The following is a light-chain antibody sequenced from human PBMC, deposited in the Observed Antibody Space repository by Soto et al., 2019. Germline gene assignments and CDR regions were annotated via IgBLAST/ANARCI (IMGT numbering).Light chain of an antibody. V-gene: IGLV1-40*01. CDR3: QSYDSSLRVV. J-gene: IGLJ2*01. CDR1: SSNIGAGYD. Sequence: QSVLPQPPSVSGAPGQRVTISCTGSSSNIGAGYDVHWYQQLPGTAPKLLIYGNSNRPSGVPDRFSGSKSGTSASLAITGLHAEDEADYYCQSYDSSLRVVFGGGTKLTVL. CDR2: GNS.